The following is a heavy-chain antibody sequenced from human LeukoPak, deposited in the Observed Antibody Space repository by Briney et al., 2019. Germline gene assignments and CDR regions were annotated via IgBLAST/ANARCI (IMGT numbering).Heavy chain of an antibody. CDR3: AKVCVITMVRGVDDAFDI. Sequence: GGSLRLSCAASGFTFSSYGMHWVRQAPGKGLEWVAFIRYDGSNKYYADSVKGRFTISRDNSKNTLYLQMNSLRAEDTAVYYCAKVCVITMVRGVDDAFDIWGQGTMVTVSS. V-gene: IGHV3-30*02. CDR1: GFTFSSYG. CDR2: IRYDGSNK. D-gene: IGHD3-10*01. J-gene: IGHJ3*02.